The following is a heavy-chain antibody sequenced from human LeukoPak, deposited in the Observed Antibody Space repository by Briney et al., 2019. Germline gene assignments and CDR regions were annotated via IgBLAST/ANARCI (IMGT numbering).Heavy chain of an antibody. J-gene: IGHJ4*02. V-gene: IGHV3-53*01. CDR1: GFTVSSKY. CDR3: ASRYYYDSSGYYNVDY. D-gene: IGHD3-22*01. CDR2: IYRGGST. Sequence: GGSLRLSCAASGFTVSSKYMSWVRQAPGKGLEWVSIIYRGGSTYYADSVKGRFTISRDNSKNTLYLQMNSLRAEDTAVYYCASRYYYDSSGYYNVDYWGQGTLVTVSS.